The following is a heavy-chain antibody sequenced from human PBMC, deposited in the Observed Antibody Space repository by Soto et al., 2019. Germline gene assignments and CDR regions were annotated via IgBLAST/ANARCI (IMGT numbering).Heavy chain of an antibody. CDR3: AKDPKHERVEYCSGGSCYSID. CDR2: ISGSGGST. Sequence: GGSLRLSCAASGFTFSSYAMSWVRQAPGKGLEWVSAISGSGGSTYYADSVKGRFTISRDNSKNTLYLQMNSLRAEDTAVYYCAKDPKHERVEYCSGGSCYSIDWGQGTLVTVSS. V-gene: IGHV3-23*01. J-gene: IGHJ4*02. D-gene: IGHD2-15*01. CDR1: GFTFSSYA.